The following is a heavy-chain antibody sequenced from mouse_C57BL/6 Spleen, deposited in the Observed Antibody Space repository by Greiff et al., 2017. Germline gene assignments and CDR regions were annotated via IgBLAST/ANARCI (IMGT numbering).Heavy chain of an antibody. Sequence: QVQLQQPGAELVRPGSSVKLSCKASGYTFTSYWMDWVKQRPGQGLEWIGNIYPSDSETHYNHKFKDTATFTVDKSSSTANMQLSSLTAEDSAVYYCASSYGTDYWGQGTTLTVSS. CDR1: GYTFTSYW. J-gene: IGHJ2*01. CDR2: IYPSDSET. CDR3: ASSYGTDY. V-gene: IGHV1-61*01. D-gene: IGHD1-1*01.